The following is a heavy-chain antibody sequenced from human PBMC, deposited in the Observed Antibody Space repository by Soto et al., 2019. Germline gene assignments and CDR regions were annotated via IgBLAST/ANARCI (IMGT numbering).Heavy chain of an antibody. CDR2: ISAYNGNT. CDR1: GYTFTSYG. J-gene: IGHJ6*02. D-gene: IGHD3-9*01. CDR3: ARGRLRYFDWSGMDV. V-gene: IGHV1-18*04. Sequence: ASVKVSCKASGYTFTSYGISWVRQAPGQGLEWMGWISAYNGNTNYAQKLQGRVTMTTDKSTSTAYMELRSLRSDDTAVYYCARGRLRYFDWSGMDVWGQGTTVTVSS.